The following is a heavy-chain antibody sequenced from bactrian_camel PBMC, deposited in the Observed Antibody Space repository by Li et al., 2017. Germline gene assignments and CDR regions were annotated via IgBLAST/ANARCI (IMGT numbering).Heavy chain of an antibody. CDR3: KASVDECRSYE. D-gene: IGHD3*01. CDR2: IYTGITGNT. CDR1: GLSLHLWC. J-gene: IGHJ4*01. Sequence: QLVESGGGSVQAGGSLRVSCAASGLSLHLWCMGWFRQAPGKEHEGVAAIYTGITGNTYYTDSVKGRFAISRDNTKNTLYLQMNNLKIEDTAVYMCKASVDECRSYEWGQGTQVTVS. V-gene: IGHV3S28*01.